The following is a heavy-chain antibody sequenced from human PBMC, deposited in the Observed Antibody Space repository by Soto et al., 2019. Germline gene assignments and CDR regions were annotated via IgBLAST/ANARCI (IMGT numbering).Heavy chain of an antibody. J-gene: IGHJ4*02. Sequence: SETLSLTCTVSGGSISSSSYYWGWIRQPPGKGLEWIGSIYYSGSTYYNPSLKSRVTISVDTSKNQFSLKLSSVTAADTAVYYCARPYDSSGIRAPPGYWGQGTLVTVSS. CDR3: ARPYDSSGIRAPPGY. CDR2: IYYSGST. V-gene: IGHV4-39*01. CDR1: GGSISSSSYY. D-gene: IGHD3-22*01.